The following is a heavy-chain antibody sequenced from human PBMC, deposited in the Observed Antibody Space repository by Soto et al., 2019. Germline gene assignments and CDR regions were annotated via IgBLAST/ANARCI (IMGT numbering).Heavy chain of an antibody. V-gene: IGHV4-34*01. Sequence: QVQLQQWGAGLLKPSETLSLTCAVYGGSFSGYYWSWIRQPPGKGLEWIGEINHSGSTNYNPSLKSRVTMXVXXSKNQFSLKLSSVTAADTAVYYCARGGIAVAALDYWGQGTLVTVSS. D-gene: IGHD6-19*01. CDR1: GGSFSGYY. CDR3: ARGGIAVAALDY. CDR2: INHSGST. J-gene: IGHJ4*02.